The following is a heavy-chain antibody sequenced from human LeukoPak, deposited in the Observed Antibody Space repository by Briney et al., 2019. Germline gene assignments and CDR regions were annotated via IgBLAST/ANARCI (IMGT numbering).Heavy chain of an antibody. CDR3: ARDTGYLGSNYGMDV. Sequence: SETLSLTCTVSGGSISSGDYHWSWIRQPPGKGLEWIGYIFYSGSTNCNPSLKSRVTISVDTSKNQFSLNLSSVTAADTAIYYCARDTGYLGSNYGMDVWGQGTTVTVSS. V-gene: IGHV4-61*08. J-gene: IGHJ6*02. D-gene: IGHD3-22*01. CDR2: IFYSGST. CDR1: GGSISSGDYH.